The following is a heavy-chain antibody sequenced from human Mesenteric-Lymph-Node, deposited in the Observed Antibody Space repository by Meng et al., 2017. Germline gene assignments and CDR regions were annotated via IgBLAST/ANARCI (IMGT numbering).Heavy chain of an antibody. V-gene: IGHV3-9*03. J-gene: IGHJ4*02. CDR2: ISWNGATI. Sequence: SLKISCAASGFTFSTFGMHWVRQAPGKGLEWVSGISWNGATIGYADSVKGRFTISRDNAKNSLYLQMNSLRAEDMAFYYCAKGTIAVAGFSYFDSWGQG. CDR1: GFTFSTFG. CDR3: AKGTIAVAGFSYFDS. D-gene: IGHD6-19*01.